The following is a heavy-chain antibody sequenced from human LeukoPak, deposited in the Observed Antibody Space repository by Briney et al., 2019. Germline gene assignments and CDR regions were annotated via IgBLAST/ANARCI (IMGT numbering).Heavy chain of an antibody. Sequence: GGSLRLSCAASGFTVSSSYMSWVRQAPGKGLEWVSSIETNGVKTYYADSVKGRFTISRDNSENTLSLQMNSLRVEDTAVYYCIAAPGPKWYFHYWGQGALVTVSS. CDR2: IETNGVKT. CDR1: GFTVSSSY. D-gene: IGHD6-13*01. J-gene: IGHJ4*02. CDR3: IAAPGPKWYFHY. V-gene: IGHV3-53*01.